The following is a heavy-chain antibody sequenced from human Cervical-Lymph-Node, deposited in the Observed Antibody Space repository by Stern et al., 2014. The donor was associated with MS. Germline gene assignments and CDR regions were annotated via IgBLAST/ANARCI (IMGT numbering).Heavy chain of an antibody. CDR1: GGTFSNYA. Sequence: VQLVESGAEVKKPGSSVKVSCKASGGTFSNYAISWVRQAPGQGLEWMGTIIPIFGTENYAQKFQGRVTITADESTSTAYMELSSLISEDTAVYYCARANRAGDAFDIWGQGTMVTVSS. D-gene: IGHD1-14*01. CDR3: ARANRAGDAFDI. J-gene: IGHJ3*02. CDR2: IIPIFGTE. V-gene: IGHV1-69*18.